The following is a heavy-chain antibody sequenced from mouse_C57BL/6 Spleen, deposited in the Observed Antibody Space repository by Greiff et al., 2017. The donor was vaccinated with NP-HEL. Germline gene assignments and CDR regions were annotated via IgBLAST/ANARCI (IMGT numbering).Heavy chain of an antibody. Sequence: QVQLQQSGAELVKPGASVTISCKASGYAFSSYWMNWVKQRPGKGLEWIGQIYPGDGDTNYNGKFKGKATLTADNSSSTAYMQLSSRTSEDSAVDFCARNYDGSSYAMDYWGQGTSVTVSS. CDR3: ARNYDGSSYAMDY. J-gene: IGHJ4*01. CDR1: GYAFSSYW. V-gene: IGHV1-80*01. CDR2: IYPGDGDT. D-gene: IGHD1-1*01.